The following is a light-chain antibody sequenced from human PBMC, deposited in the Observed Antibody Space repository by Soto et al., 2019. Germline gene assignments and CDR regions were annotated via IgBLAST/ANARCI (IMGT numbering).Light chain of an antibody. V-gene: IGKV1-16*01. CDR2: TAS. CDR3: QQYGSFPLT. CDR1: QGINKF. J-gene: IGKJ4*01. Sequence: DIQMTQSPSSLSASGGDSVTITCRASQGINKFLAWFQQKPGTAPKSLISTASRLQSGVPSRFSGSGSGTHFTLTINNLQPEDFATYYCQQYGSFPLTFGGGTRVEIK.